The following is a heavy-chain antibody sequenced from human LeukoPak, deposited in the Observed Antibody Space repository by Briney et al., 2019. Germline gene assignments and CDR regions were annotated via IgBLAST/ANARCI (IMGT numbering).Heavy chain of an antibody. V-gene: IGHV4-39*01. CDR3: ARHGGGYCSGGSCYSSAEYFQH. CDR2: IYYSGST. J-gene: IGHJ1*01. Sequence: SETLSLTCTVSGGCISSSSYYWGWIRQPPGKGLEWIGSIYYSGSTYYNPSFKSRVTISVDTSKNQFSLKLSSVTAADRAVYYCARHGGGYCSGGSCYSSAEYFQHWGQGTLVTVSS. D-gene: IGHD2-15*01. CDR1: GGCISSSSYY.